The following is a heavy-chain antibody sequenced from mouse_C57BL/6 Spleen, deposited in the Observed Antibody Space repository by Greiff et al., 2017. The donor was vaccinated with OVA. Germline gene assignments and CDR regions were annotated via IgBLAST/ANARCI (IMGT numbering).Heavy chain of an antibody. V-gene: IGHV2-2*01. J-gene: IGHJ2*01. CDR2: IWRGGST. CDR1: GFSLTSYG. Sequence: QVQLQQSGPGLVQPSPSLSISCTASGFSLTSYGVHWVRQSPGKGLEWLGVIWRGGSTAYNDAFISRLSISKDNSESQVFFKMNSLQADDTAIYYCARSPYGYSYYFDYWGQGTTLTVSS. D-gene: IGHD2-2*01. CDR3: ARSPYGYSYYFDY.